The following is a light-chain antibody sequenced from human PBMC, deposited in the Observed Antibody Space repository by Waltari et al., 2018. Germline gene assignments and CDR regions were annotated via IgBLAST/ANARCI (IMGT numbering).Light chain of an antibody. CDR2: DAS. CDR1: QSVGTS. Sequence: EIVLTQSPATLPSSPGERATLSCRASQSVGTSLAWYQQKPGQAPRILIWDASNRARGTPARFSGSGSGTDFTLTTSGLEPEDFAVYYCQQRSNWPPELTFSGGTKVEIK. V-gene: IGKV3-11*01. CDR3: QQRSNWPPELT. J-gene: IGKJ4*01.